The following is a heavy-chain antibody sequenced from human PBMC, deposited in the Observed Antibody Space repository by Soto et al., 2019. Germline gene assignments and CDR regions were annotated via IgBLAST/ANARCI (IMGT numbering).Heavy chain of an antibody. J-gene: IGHJ6*02. CDR2: IYYSGST. CDR1: GGSISSGNYY. V-gene: IGHV4-39*01. Sequence: NPSETLSLTCTVSGGSISSGNYYWGWIRQPPGKGLEWIGGIYYSGSTYYNPSLKSRVTMSVDTSKNQFSLKLSSVTAADTAVYYCAGVDYYYYGMDVWGQGTTVTVSS. CDR3: AGVDYYYYGMDV.